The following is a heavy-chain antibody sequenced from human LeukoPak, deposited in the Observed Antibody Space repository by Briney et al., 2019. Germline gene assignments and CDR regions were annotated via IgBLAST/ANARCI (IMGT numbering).Heavy chain of an antibody. CDR3: AGDYGSAPYFAY. CDR1: GGSISSNNW. V-gene: IGHV4-4*02. CDR2: IYHSGST. Sequence: PSEALSLTCAVSGGSISSNNWWSWVRQPPGKGLEWIGEIYHSGSTNYNPSLKSRVTISVDKSNNQFSLRLSSVTAADTAVYYCAGDYGSAPYFAYWGQGTLVTVSS. J-gene: IGHJ4*02. D-gene: IGHD3-10*01.